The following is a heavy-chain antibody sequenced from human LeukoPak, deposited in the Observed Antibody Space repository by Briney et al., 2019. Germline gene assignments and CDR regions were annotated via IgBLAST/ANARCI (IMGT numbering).Heavy chain of an antibody. CDR1: GFTFSSYA. V-gene: IGHV3-23*01. CDR3: AKESREYSSGWLIDY. J-gene: IGHJ4*02. Sequence: GGSLRLSCAASGFTFSSYAMSWARQAPGKGLEWVSAISGSGGSTYYADSVKGRFTISRDNSKNTLYLQMNSLRAEDTAVYYCAKESREYSSGWLIDYWGQGTLVTVSS. D-gene: IGHD6-19*01. CDR2: ISGSGGST.